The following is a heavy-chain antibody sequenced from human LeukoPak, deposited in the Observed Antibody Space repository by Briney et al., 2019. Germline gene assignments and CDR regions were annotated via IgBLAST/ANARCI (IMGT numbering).Heavy chain of an antibody. J-gene: IGHJ2*01. Sequence: GGSLRLSCAASGFTFSSYEMNWVRQAPGKGLEWISYISDSDSTKNYADSVKGRFTISRDNAKNSHYLQMNSLRAEDTAVYYCARKGWYSDLWGRGTLVSVSS. CDR1: GFTFSSYE. CDR3: ARKGWYSDL. CDR2: ISDSDSTK. V-gene: IGHV3-48*03.